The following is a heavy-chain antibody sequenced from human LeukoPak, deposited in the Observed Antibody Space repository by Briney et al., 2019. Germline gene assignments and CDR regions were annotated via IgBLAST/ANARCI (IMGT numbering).Heavy chain of an antibody. D-gene: IGHD3-3*01. Sequence: PGGSLRLSCAASGFTFSSYAMSWVRQAPGKGLEWVSAISGSGGSTYYADSAKGRFTISRDNSKNTLYLQMNSLRAEDTAVYYCAKAGTEWLNYYYGMDVWGQGTTVTVSS. CDR3: AKAGTEWLNYYYGMDV. V-gene: IGHV3-23*01. CDR2: ISGSGGST. CDR1: GFTFSSYA. J-gene: IGHJ6*02.